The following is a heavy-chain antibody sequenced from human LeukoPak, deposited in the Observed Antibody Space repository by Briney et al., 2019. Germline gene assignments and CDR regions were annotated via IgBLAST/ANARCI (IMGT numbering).Heavy chain of an antibody. CDR3: AREDYYNSGGYYLDY. CDR1: GYSISRGYS. J-gene: IGHJ4*02. CDR2: IYHSGST. V-gene: IGHV4-38-2*02. Sequence: SETLSLTCTVSGYSISRGYSWGWIRQPPGEGLEWIGNIYHSGSTNYSPSLKSRVTISVDTSKNQFSLKLSSVTAADTAVYFCAREDYYNSGGYYLDYWGQGTLVTVSS. D-gene: IGHD3-22*01.